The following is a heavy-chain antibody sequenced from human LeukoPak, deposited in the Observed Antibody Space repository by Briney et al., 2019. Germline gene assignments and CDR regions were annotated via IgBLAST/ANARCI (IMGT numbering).Heavy chain of an antibody. Sequence: GGSLRLSCAASGFTFSSYGMHWVRQAPGKGLEWVAIIWYDGSNKYCADSVKGRFTISRDNSRNTLYLQMNSLRAEDTAIYYCARVVATYYYDTSGSTPFDFWGQGTLVTVSS. CDR3: ARVVATYYYDTSGSTPFDF. D-gene: IGHD3-22*01. CDR2: IWYDGSNK. CDR1: GFTFSSYG. V-gene: IGHV3-33*01. J-gene: IGHJ4*02.